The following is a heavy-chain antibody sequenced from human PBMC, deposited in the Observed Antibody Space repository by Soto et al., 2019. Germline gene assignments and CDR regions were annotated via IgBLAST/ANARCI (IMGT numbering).Heavy chain of an antibody. CDR1: GYSISAYY. J-gene: IGHJ4*02. CDR2: IDPKNGGT. Sequence: ASVKVSCKAAGYSISAYYIHWVRQAPGQGLEWMGWIDPKNGGTVSAQKFQGRLTMTRDTSISTVYMDLSGLTSDDTALYYCGRDDYGIFPYWGQGSLVTVSS. D-gene: IGHD3-10*01. CDR3: GRDDYGIFPY. V-gene: IGHV1-2*02.